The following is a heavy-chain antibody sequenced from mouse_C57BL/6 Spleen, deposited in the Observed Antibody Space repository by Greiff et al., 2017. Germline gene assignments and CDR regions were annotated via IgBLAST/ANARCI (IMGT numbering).Heavy chain of an antibody. CDR2: INPNNGGT. CDR3: AERVYSNYEYAMDD. D-gene: IGHD2-5*01. J-gene: IGHJ4*01. V-gene: IGHV1-26*01. Sequence: VQLQQSGPELVKPGASVKLSCKASGYTFTDYYMNWVKQSHGQSLEWIGDINPNNGGTSYNQKFKGKATLTVDKSSSPAYMELRSLTSEDSAVYYCAERVYSNYEYAMDDWGQGTSVTVSS. CDR1: GYTFTDYY.